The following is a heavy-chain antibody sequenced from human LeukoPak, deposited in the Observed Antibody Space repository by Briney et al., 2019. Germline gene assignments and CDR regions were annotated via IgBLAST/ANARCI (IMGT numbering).Heavy chain of an antibody. Sequence: PGGSLRLSCAASGFTFSSYNMNWVRQAPGKGLEWVSHISTSSSTIYYADSVKGRFTISRDNAKNSLYLQMNSLRAEDTAVYYCARVGGYDPYDAFDIWGQGTMVTVSS. J-gene: IGHJ3*02. D-gene: IGHD5-12*01. CDR2: ISTSSSTI. CDR3: ARVGGYDPYDAFDI. V-gene: IGHV3-48*01. CDR1: GFTFSSYN.